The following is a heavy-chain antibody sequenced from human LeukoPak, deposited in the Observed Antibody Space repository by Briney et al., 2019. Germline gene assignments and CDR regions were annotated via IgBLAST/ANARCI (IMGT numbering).Heavy chain of an antibody. CDR1: GFTFSSYS. CDR3: AREMDFGIAAAGSHY. Sequence: GGSLRLSCAASGFTFSSYSMNWVRQAPGKGLEWVSSISSSSSYIYYADSVKGRFTISRDNAKNSLYLQMNSLRAEDTAVYYCAREMDFGIAAAGSHYWGQGTLVTVSS. V-gene: IGHV3-21*01. CDR2: ISSSSSYI. D-gene: IGHD6-13*01. J-gene: IGHJ4*02.